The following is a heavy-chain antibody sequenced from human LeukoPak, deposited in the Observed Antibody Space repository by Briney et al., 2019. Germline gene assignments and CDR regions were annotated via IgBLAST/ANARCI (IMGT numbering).Heavy chain of an antibody. CDR2: ISGSGGST. J-gene: IGHJ4*02. CDR1: GLTLSSDW. D-gene: IGHD3-9*01. V-gene: IGHV3-23*01. CDR3: AKDQDYDILFDY. Sequence: GGSLRLSCVYSGLTESGLTLSSDWMSWVRQPPGKGLEWVSAISGSGGSTYYADSVKGRFTISRDNSKNTLYLQMNSLRAEDTAVYYCAKDQDYDILFDYWGQGTLVTVSS.